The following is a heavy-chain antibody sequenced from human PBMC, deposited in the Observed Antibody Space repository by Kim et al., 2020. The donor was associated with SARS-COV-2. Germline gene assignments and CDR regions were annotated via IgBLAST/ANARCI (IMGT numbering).Heavy chain of an antibody. CDR3: TTSRHYDMFDAAFDY. V-gene: IGHV3-15*01. Sequence: GGSLRLSCAASGFTFSNAWMSWVRQAPGKGLEWVGRIKSKTDGGTTDYAAPVKGRFTISRDDSKNTLYLQMNSLKTEDTAVYYCTTSRHYDMFDAAFDYWGQGTLVTVSS. J-gene: IGHJ4*02. CDR2: IKSKTDGGTT. D-gene: IGHD3-9*01. CDR1: GFTFSNAW.